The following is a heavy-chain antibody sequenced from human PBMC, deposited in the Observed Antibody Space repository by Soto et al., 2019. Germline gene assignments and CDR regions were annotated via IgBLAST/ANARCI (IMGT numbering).Heavy chain of an antibody. CDR2: VSGNGGNT. J-gene: IGHJ5*02. CDR1: GFSFSSYT. V-gene: IGHV3-23*01. Sequence: GGSLRLSCVASGFSFSSYTMNRVRQAPGKGLEWVSGVSGNGGNTYYADSVKGRFSISRDNSKNTLYLQLNSLRAEDTAIYYCAKDRMGASGWFDPWGQGTPVTVSS. CDR3: AKDRMGASGWFDP. D-gene: IGHD1-26*01.